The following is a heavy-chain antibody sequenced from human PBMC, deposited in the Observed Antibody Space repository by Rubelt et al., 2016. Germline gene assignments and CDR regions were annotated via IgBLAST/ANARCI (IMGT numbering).Heavy chain of an antibody. J-gene: IGHJ4*02. V-gene: IGHV3-23*03. CDR3: AKESGMGSGDSDY. CDR1: GFTFSSYA. Sequence: GQLLESGGGLVQPGGSLRLSCAASGFTFSSYAMHWVRQAPGKGLEWVSVIYSGGGSYYADSVKGRFTISRDNSKNTLYLEMNSLRAEDTATYYCAKESGMGSGDSDYWGQGALVTVAS. CDR2: IYSGGGS. D-gene: IGHD3-10*01.